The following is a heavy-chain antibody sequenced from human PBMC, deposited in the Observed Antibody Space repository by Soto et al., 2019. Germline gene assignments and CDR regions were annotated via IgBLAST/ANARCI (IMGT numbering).Heavy chain of an antibody. CDR1: GGSIGSGSYS. Sequence: QVQLQESGPGLVKPSPTLSLTCPFAGGSIGSGSYSWSWIRQHPGRGLEWIGYIYYSGSTYYNPSLKSRVTISVDTSKNQFSLKLSSVTAADTAVYYCARVDSYGSGRKQFDPWGQGTLVTVSS. CDR2: IYYSGST. CDR3: ARVDSYGSGRKQFDP. D-gene: IGHD3-10*01. J-gene: IGHJ5*02. V-gene: IGHV4-31*03.